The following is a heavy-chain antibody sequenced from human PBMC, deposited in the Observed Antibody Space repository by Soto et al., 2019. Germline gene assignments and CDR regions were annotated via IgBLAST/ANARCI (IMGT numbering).Heavy chain of an antibody. Sequence: QVQLVESGGGVVQPGRSLRLSCAASGFTFSSYGMHWVRQAPGKGLEWVAVIWYDGSNKYYADSVKGRFTISRDNSKNTLYLQMNSLRAEDTAVYYCAREGRSGYENGDAFDIRGQGTMVTVSS. D-gene: IGHD5-12*01. V-gene: IGHV3-33*01. J-gene: IGHJ3*02. CDR1: GFTFSSYG. CDR3: AREGRSGYENGDAFDI. CDR2: IWYDGSNK.